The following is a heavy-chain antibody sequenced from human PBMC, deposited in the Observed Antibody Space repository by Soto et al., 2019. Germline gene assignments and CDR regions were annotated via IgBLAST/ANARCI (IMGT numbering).Heavy chain of an antibody. J-gene: IGHJ4*02. CDR3: AKWGAAAGTT. D-gene: IGHD6-25*01. Sequence: QVHLQESGPVLVQPAETLSLTCSVSGGSISSYYWSWIRQPTGKGLEWIGYVFYTGITKYNPSFKSRSTSSGDTSRTQFSLNLMSVTAADTAVYYCAKWGAAAGTTWGQGIRVNVSS. V-gene: IGHV4-59*01. CDR1: GGSISSYY. CDR2: VFYTGIT.